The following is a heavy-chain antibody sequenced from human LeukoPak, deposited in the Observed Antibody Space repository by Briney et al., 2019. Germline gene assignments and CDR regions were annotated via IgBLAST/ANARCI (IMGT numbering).Heavy chain of an antibody. Sequence: SETLSLTCTVSGGSISSSGYYWGWIRQPPGKGLEWIGTIYYSGSTYYNPCLNSRVTISVDTSKNQFSLKLSSVTAADTAVYYCARTGNTAVPPYFDYWGQGALVTVSS. D-gene: IGHD3-10*01. CDR3: ARTGNTAVPPYFDY. CDR1: GGSISSSGYY. CDR2: IYYSGST. J-gene: IGHJ4*02. V-gene: IGHV4-39*01.